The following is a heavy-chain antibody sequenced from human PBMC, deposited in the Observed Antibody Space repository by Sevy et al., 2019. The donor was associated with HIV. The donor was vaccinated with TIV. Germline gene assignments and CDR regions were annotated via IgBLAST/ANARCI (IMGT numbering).Heavy chain of an antibody. D-gene: IGHD4-17*01. J-gene: IGHJ6*02. CDR2: ISSSSSYI. Sequence: GGSLRLSCAASGFTFSSYSMNWVRQAPGKGLEWVSSISSSSSYIYYADSVKGRFTISRDNTKNSLYLQMNSLRAEDTAVYYCARDDYGDSGGYYYYAMDVWGQGTTVTVSS. V-gene: IGHV3-21*01. CDR1: GFTFSSYS. CDR3: ARDDYGDSGGYYYYAMDV.